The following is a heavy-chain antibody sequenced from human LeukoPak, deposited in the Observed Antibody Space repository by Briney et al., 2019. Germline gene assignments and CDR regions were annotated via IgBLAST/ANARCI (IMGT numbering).Heavy chain of an antibody. J-gene: IGHJ5*02. D-gene: IGHD2-2*02. CDR3: ARLRRPLAAAINWFDP. V-gene: IGHV5-51*01. Sequence: GESLKISCKGSGYSFTNYWIGWVRQMPGKGLEWMGIIYPGDSDTRCSPSFQGQVTISADKSISTAYLQWSSLKASDTAMYYCARLRRPLAAAINWFDPWGQGTLVTVSA. CDR1: GYSFTNYW. CDR2: IYPGDSDT.